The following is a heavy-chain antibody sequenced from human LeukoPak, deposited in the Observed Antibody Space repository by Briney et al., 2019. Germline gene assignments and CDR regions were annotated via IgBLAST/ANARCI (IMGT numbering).Heavy chain of an antibody. D-gene: IGHD1/OR15-1a*01. CDR3: AREAYNWNIDVFDI. V-gene: IGHV3-13*01. CDR1: GFTFSEYD. CDR2: IGTAGDT. J-gene: IGHJ3*02. Sequence: PGGSLRLSCAASGFTFSEYDMHWVRQATGKGLEWVSSIGTAGDTYYPGSVKGRFTISRDNAKNSLYLQMNSLRAEDTAVYYCAREAYNWNIDVFDIWGQGTMVTVSS.